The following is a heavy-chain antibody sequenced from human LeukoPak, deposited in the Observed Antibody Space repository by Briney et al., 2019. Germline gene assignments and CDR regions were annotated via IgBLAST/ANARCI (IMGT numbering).Heavy chain of an antibody. D-gene: IGHD6-19*01. CDR1: GFTFTTYA. CDR2: ISGSGGST. J-gene: IGHJ4*02. V-gene: IGHV3-23*01. Sequence: GGSLRLSCAASGFTFTTYAMSWVRQAPGKGLEWVSAISGSGGSTYYADSVKGRFTISRDNSKNTLYLQMNSLRAEDTAVYYCAKSHIGGAVAAPGFDYWGQGTLVTVSS. CDR3: AKSHIGGAVAAPGFDY.